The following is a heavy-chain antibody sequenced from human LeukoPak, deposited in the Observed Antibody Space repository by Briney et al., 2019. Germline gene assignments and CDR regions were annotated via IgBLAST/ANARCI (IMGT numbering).Heavy chain of an antibody. D-gene: IGHD3-22*01. CDR3: ARSDSSGYGLPLDAIDV. Sequence: SETLSLTCTVYGGSFRDYYWNWIRQPPGKGLEWIGEINHSGSTNYNPSLKSRVTILEDTSKNQFSLKLSSVTAADTAVYYCARSDSSGYGLPLDAIDVWGQETMVTVSS. CDR1: GGSFRDYY. J-gene: IGHJ3*01. V-gene: IGHV4-34*01. CDR2: INHSGST.